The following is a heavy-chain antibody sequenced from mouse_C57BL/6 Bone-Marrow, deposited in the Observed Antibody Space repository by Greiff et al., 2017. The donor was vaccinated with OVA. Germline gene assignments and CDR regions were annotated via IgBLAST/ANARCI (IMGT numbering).Heavy chain of an antibody. CDR2: IYPRSGNT. D-gene: IGHD1-1*01. CDR1: GYTFTSYG. CDR3: ARTIAAIVAPLLDY. J-gene: IGHJ2*01. Sequence: VLLQQSGAELARPGASVKLSCTASGYTFTSYGISWVKQRTGQGLEWIGEIYPRSGNTYYTEKFKGKATLTADKSSSTAYMELRSLTSEDSAVYFCARTIAAIVAPLLDYWGQGTTLTVSS. V-gene: IGHV1-81*01.